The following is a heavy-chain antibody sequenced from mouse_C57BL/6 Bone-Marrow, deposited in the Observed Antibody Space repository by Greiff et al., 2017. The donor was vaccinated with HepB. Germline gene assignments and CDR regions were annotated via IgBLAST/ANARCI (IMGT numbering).Heavy chain of an antibody. CDR1: GYTFTSYW. CDR2: IYPGSGNT. J-gene: IGHJ2*01. D-gene: IGHD2-3*01. V-gene: IGHV1-55*01. Sequence: QVQLQQPGAELVKPGASVKMSCKASGYTFTSYWITWVKQRPGQGLEWIGDIYPGSGNTNYNEKFKSKATLTVDTSSSTAYMQLSSLTSEDSAVYYCARAEWLLPYFDDWGQGTTLTVSS. CDR3: ARAEWLLPYFDD.